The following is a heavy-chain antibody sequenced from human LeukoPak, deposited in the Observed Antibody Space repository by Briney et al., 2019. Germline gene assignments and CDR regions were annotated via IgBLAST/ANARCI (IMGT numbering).Heavy chain of an antibody. CDR1: GYTFTSYG. D-gene: IGHD5-18*01. J-gene: IGHJ4*02. Sequence: ASVKVSCKASGYTFTSYGISWVRQAPGQGLEWMGWISAYNGNTNYAQKLQGRVTMTTDTSTSTAYMKLRSLRSDDTAVYYCARDLNTAMVQYYFDYWGQGTLVTVSS. CDR2: ISAYNGNT. V-gene: IGHV1-18*01. CDR3: ARDLNTAMVQYYFDY.